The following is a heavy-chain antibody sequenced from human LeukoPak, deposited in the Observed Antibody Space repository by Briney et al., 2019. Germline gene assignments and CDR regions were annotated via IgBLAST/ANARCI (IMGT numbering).Heavy chain of an antibody. CDR2: IYYSGST. CDR3: ARVNTVTNAFDI. J-gene: IGHJ3*02. Sequence: SETLSLTCTVSGGSISSYYWSWIRQPPGKGLEWIGYIYYSGSTNYNPSLKSRVTISVDTSKNQFSLKLSSVTAADTAVYYCARVNTVTNAFDIWGQGTMVTVSS. D-gene: IGHD4-17*01. V-gene: IGHV4-59*12. CDR1: GGSISSYY.